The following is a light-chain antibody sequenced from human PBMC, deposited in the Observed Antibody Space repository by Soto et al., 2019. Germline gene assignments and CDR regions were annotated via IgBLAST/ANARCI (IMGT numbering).Light chain of an antibody. Sequence: QSVLTQPPSASGTPGQTVTISCSGSSSNIGSNLVNWYQLLPGTTPRLLIYNNNQRPSAVPDRFSGSKSGTSASLAISGLQSEDEGDYFCALWDDSLNGLRVFGGGT. CDR1: SSNIGSNL. CDR3: ALWDDSLNGLRV. J-gene: IGLJ3*02. V-gene: IGLV1-44*01. CDR2: NNN.